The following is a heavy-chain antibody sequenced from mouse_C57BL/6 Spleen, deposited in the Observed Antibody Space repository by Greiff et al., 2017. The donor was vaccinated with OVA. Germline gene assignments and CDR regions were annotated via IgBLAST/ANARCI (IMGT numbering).Heavy chain of an antibody. V-gene: IGHV1-66*01. D-gene: IGHD1-1*01. CDR2: IYPGSGNT. CDR3: ASITTVVATGFDV. J-gene: IGHJ1*03. CDR1: GYSFTSYY. Sequence: QVQLKQSGPELVKPGASVKISCKASGYSFTSYYIHWVKQRPGQGLEWIGWIYPGSGNTKYNEKFKGKATPTADTSSSTAYMQLSSLTSEDSAVYYCASITTVVATGFDVWGTGTTVTVSS.